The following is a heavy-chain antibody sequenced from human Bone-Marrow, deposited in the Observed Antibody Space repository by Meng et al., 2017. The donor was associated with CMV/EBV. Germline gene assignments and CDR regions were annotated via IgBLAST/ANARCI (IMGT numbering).Heavy chain of an antibody. V-gene: IGHV3-20*04. Sequence: GESLKISCAASGFTFDDYGMSWVRQAPGKGLEWVSGINWNGGSTGYADSVKGRLTISRDNAKNSLYLQMNSLRAEDTALYYCARGGWLRFSDYWGQGTRVTVSS. J-gene: IGHJ4*02. CDR3: ARGGWLRFSDY. CDR2: INWNGGST. CDR1: GFTFDDYG. D-gene: IGHD5-12*01.